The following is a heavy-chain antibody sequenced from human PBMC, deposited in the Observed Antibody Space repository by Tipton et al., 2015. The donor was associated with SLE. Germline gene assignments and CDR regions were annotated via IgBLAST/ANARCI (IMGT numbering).Heavy chain of an antibody. J-gene: IGHJ6*03. CDR2: IYYSGST. CDR3: ARQTGAVYAKYMDV. CDR1: GGSISSHY. V-gene: IGHV4-59*05. D-gene: IGHD2-8*01. Sequence: TLSLTCTVSGGSISSHYWSWIRQPPGKGLEWIGSIYYSGSTYYNPSLKSRVTISVDTSKNQFSLKLSSVTAADTAVYYCARQTGAVYAKYMDVWGKGTTVTVSS.